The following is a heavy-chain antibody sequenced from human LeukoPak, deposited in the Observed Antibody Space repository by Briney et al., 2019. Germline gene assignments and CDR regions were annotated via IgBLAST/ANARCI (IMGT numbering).Heavy chain of an antibody. V-gene: IGHV4-38-2*01. CDR2: FYHTGST. Sequence: SETLSLTCSVSGYSFTSGHYWGWIRKPPGEGLEWIGNFYHTGSTHYNPSLKSRVTISVDTSKNQFSLKLSSVTAADTAVYYCARYCSSTSCILRGFDYWGQGTLVTVSS. D-gene: IGHD2-2*01. J-gene: IGHJ4*02. CDR3: ARYCSSTSCILRGFDY. CDR1: GYSFTSGHY.